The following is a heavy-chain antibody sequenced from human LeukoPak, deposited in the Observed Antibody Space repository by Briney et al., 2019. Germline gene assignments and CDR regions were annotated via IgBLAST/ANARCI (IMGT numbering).Heavy chain of an antibody. CDR3: ASLIITGTLNDY. D-gene: IGHD1-7*01. CDR2: ISGSGGST. Sequence: GGSPRLSCAASGFTFSSYAMSWVRQAPGKGLEWVSAISGSGGSTYYADSVKGRFTISRDNSKNTLYLQMNSLRAEDTAVYYCASLIITGTLNDYWGQGTLVTVSS. V-gene: IGHV3-23*01. CDR1: GFTFSSYA. J-gene: IGHJ4*02.